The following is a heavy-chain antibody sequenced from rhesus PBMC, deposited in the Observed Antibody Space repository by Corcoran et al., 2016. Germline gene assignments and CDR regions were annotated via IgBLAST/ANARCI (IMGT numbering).Heavy chain of an antibody. CDR2: ISSGAGSST. CDR3: ARRDYYTGTYLPEYLEL. Sequence: EQLVESGGGLIQPGGSLRLSCVASGFTFSDRYMDWVRQAPGKGLEWVSSISSGAGSSTLYPDSVKGRFTISRDNAKNTLYLEMKSLRAEDTAVYYCARRDYYTGTYLPEYLELWGQGALVTVSS. V-gene: IGHV3-110*02. J-gene: IGHJ1*01. CDR1: GFTFSDRY. D-gene: IGHD3-22*01.